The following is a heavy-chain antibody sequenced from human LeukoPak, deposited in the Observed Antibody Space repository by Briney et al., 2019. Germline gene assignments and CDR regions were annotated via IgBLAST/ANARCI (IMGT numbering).Heavy chain of an antibody. CDR3: ARAPALVYDFWSGYRAGFDP. CDR1: GGSFSGYC. J-gene: IGHJ5*02. V-gene: IGHV4-34*01. CDR2: INHSGST. D-gene: IGHD3-3*01. Sequence: SETLSLTCAVYGGSFSGYCWSWIRQPPGKGLEWIGEINHSGSTNYSPSLKSRVTISVDTSKNQFSLKLSSVTAADTAVYYCARAPALVYDFWSGYRAGFDPWGQGTLVTVSS.